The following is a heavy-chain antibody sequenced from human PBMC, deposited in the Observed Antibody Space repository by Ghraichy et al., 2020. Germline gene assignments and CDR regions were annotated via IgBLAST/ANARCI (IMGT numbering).Heavy chain of an antibody. CDR3: ARVGTVWELLPP. Sequence: LSLTCAASGFAFSNFWMHWVRQAPGKGLVWVSRINSDGSNTSYADSVKGRFTISRDNAKNTLYLQMNSLRAEDTAVYYCARVGTVWELLPPWGQGTLVTFSS. J-gene: IGHJ5*02. D-gene: IGHD1-26*01. V-gene: IGHV3-74*01. CDR2: INSDGSNT. CDR1: GFAFSNFW.